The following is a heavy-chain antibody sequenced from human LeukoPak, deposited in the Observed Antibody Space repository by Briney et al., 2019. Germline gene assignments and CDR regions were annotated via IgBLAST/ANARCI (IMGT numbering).Heavy chain of an antibody. CDR3: AKARYDSSGYYDY. CDR1: GFTFSSYG. V-gene: IGHV3-30*02. Sequence: GGSLRLSCAASGFTFSSYGMHWVRQAPGKGLEWVAFIRYDGSNKYYADSVKGRFTISRDNSKNTLYLQMNSLRAEDTAVYYCAKARYDSSGYYDYWGQGTLVTVSS. J-gene: IGHJ4*02. CDR2: IRYDGSNK. D-gene: IGHD3-22*01.